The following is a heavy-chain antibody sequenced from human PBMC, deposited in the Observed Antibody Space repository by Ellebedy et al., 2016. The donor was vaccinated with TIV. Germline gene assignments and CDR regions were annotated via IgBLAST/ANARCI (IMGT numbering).Heavy chain of an antibody. J-gene: IGHJ3*02. Sequence: ASVKVSXXASGYTFTSYGISWVRQAPGQGLEWMGWISAYNGNTNYAQKLQGRVTMTTDTSTSTAYMELRSLRSDDTAVYYCARDTRSAGAGAFDIWGQGTMVTVSS. D-gene: IGHD6-19*01. V-gene: IGHV1-18*01. CDR3: ARDTRSAGAGAFDI. CDR2: ISAYNGNT. CDR1: GYTFTSYG.